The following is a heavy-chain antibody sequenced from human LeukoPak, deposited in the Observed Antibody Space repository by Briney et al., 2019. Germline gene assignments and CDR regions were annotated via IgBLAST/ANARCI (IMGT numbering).Heavy chain of an antibody. D-gene: IGHD6-6*01. V-gene: IGHV3-9*01. J-gene: IGHJ6*02. CDR2: ISWNSGSI. CDR1: GFTFDDYA. Sequence: GGSLRLSCAASGFTFDDYAMHWVRQAPGRGLEWVSGISWNSGSIGYADSVKGRFTISRDNAKNSLYLQMNSLRAEDTALYYCAKEHSSSPADYYYYGMDVWGQGTTVTVSS. CDR3: AKEHSSSPADYYYYGMDV.